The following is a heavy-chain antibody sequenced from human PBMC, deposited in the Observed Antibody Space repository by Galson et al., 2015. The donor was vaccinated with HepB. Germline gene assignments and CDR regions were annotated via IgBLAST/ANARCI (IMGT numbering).Heavy chain of an antibody. CDR3: ARGYIYRSVISWFDP. J-gene: IGHJ5*02. Sequence: SEPLSLTCAVYGGSFSGYYWSWIRQPPGKGLEWIGEINHSGSTNYNPSLKSRVTISVDTSKNQFSLKLSSVTAADTAVYYCARGYIYRSVISWFDPWGQGTLVTVSS. CDR2: INHSGST. D-gene: IGHD2-21*01. CDR1: GGSFSGYY. V-gene: IGHV4-34*01.